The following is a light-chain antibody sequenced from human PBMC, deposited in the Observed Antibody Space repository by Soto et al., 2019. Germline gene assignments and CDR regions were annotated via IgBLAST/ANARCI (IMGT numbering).Light chain of an antibody. CDR1: QSISNSY. CDR2: GAS. J-gene: IGKJ4*01. CDR3: QQYDTLPIT. V-gene: IGKV3-20*01. Sequence: EIVLTQSPGTLSLSPGERATLSCMVSQSISNSYLAWYQQKPGQAPRLLIYGASSRTTGIPDRFSGSGSGTDFILTISRLEPEDFAVYYCQQYDTLPITFGGGTKVEIK.